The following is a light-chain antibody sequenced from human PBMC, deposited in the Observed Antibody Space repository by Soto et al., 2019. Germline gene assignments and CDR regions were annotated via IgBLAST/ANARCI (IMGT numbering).Light chain of an antibody. Sequence: IKTNESPSTLYANIGDRVTIPCRASQSISSWLAWYQQKPGKAPKLLIYKASSLESGVPSRFSGSVSGTEFAFTIGIRQPDDFATYYCQQYNRYSRAFGQGTKVDIK. CDR3: QQYNRYSRA. CDR2: KAS. CDR1: QSISSW. V-gene: IGKV1-5*03. J-gene: IGKJ1*01.